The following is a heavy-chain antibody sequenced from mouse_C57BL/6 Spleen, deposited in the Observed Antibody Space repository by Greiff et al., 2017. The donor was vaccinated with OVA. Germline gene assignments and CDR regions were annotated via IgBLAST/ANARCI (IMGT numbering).Heavy chain of an antibody. D-gene: IGHD1-1*01. CDR1: GYSFTSYY. CDR3: ARDYYGSSLYAMDY. Sequence: VQLQQSGPELVKPGASVKISCKASGYSFTSYYIHWVKQRPGQGLEWIGWIYPGSGNTKYNEKFKGKATLTADTSSSTAYMQLSSLTSEDSAVYYCARDYYGSSLYAMDYWGQGTSVTVSS. V-gene: IGHV1-66*01. J-gene: IGHJ4*01. CDR2: IYPGSGNT.